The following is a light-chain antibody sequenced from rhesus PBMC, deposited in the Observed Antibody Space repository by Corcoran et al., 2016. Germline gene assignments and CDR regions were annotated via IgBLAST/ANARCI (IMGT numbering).Light chain of an antibody. V-gene: IGKV1-33*02. J-gene: IGKJ3*01. CDR2: GAS. Sequence: DIQMSQSPSSLSASVGDKVTITCRASQGISNAFAWYPQQPGKAPKLLIYGASSLERGVPSRFSGSGSGTEFTLTISGLQPEDFATYYCQQHNSHPFTFGPGTKLDFK. CDR3: QQHNSHPFT. CDR1: QGISNA.